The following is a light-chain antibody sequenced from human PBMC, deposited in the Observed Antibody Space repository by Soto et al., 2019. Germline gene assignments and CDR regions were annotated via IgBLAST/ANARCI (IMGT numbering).Light chain of an antibody. V-gene: IGKV1-39*01. J-gene: IGKJ1*01. Sequence: DIQMTQSPSSLSASVGDRVTITCRASQSISSYLNWYQQKLGKAPKLLIYAASNLQSGVPSRFSGSGSMTDFTLTISSLQPEDFATYYCQHTYTTPRTFGHGTKVEIK. CDR3: QHTYTTPRT. CDR1: QSISSY. CDR2: AAS.